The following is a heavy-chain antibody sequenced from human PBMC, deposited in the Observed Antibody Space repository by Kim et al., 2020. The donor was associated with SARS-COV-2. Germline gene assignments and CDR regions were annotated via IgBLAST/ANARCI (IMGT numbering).Heavy chain of an antibody. J-gene: IGHJ5*02. Sequence: SVKVSCKASGFTFTSSAVQWVRQARGQRLEWIGWIVVGSGNTNYAQKFQERVTITRDMSTSTAYMELSSLRSEDTAVYYCAAMGYCSGGSCGAFIPWGQGTLVTVSS. CDR1: GFTFTSSA. CDR3: AAMGYCSGGSCGAFIP. D-gene: IGHD2-15*01. CDR2: IVVGSGNT. V-gene: IGHV1-58*01.